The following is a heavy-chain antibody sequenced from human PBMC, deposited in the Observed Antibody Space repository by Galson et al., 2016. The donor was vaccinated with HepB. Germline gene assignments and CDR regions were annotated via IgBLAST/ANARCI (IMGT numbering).Heavy chain of an antibody. D-gene: IGHD1-26*01. Sequence: SETLSLTCAVSGGSISSSDWWSWVRQPPGKGLEWIGEIFHSGSTNYNPSLKSRVTISVDKSKNQFSLKLSSVTAADTAVYYCAKEGEWDLLNSFDSWVHGTLVTVSS. CDR3: AKEGEWDLLNSFDS. V-gene: IGHV4-4*02. CDR2: IFHSGST. CDR1: GGSISSSDW. J-gene: IGHJ4*01.